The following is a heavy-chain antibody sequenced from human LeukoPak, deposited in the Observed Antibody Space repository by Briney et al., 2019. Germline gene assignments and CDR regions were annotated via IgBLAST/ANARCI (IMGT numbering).Heavy chain of an antibody. J-gene: IGHJ4*02. Sequence: GGSLRLSCAASGFTVSSNYMSWVRQAPGKGLDWVSVIYSGGSTYYADSVQGRFTISRDNSKNTLYLEMNSLSPDDTAVYYCARGVEPLAANTLAYWGQGTLVTVSS. D-gene: IGHD1-14*01. CDR1: GFTVSSNY. V-gene: IGHV3-53*01. CDR2: IYSGGST. CDR3: ARGVEPLAANTLAY.